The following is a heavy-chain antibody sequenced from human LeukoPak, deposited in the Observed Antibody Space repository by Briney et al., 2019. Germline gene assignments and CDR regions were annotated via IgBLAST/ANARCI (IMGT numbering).Heavy chain of an antibody. CDR3: ARDRNQNYFDY. CDR2: ISYDGSNK. V-gene: IGHV3-30-3*01. J-gene: IGHJ4*02. Sequence: GSLRLSCAASGFTFSSYAMHWVRQAPGKGLEWVAVISYDGSNKYYTDSVKGRFTISRDNSKNTLYLQMNSLRAEDTAVYYCARDRNQNYFDYWGQGTLVTVSS. D-gene: IGHD4-4*01. CDR1: GFTFSSYA.